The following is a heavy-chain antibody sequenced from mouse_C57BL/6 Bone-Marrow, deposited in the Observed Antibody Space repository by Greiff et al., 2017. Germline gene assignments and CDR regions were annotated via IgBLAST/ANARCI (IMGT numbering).Heavy chain of an antibody. V-gene: IGHV1-78*01. J-gene: IGHJ2*01. CDR3: AKREGD. Sequence: VQLQQSDAELVKPGASVKISCKVSGYTFTDYTIHWMKQRPGQGLEWIGDIYPCDGSTKYNQKFKGKATLTVDKSSSTAYMQLNSLTSEDSAVYFCAKREGDWGPGTTLTVSS. CDR2: IYPCDGST. CDR1: GYTFTDYT.